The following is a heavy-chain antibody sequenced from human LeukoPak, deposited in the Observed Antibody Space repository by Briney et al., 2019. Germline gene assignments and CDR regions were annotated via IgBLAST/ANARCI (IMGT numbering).Heavy chain of an antibody. J-gene: IGHJ4*02. D-gene: IGHD1-1*01. CDR1: GGSMSHYY. Sequence: SETLSLTCTVSGGSMSHYYWSWIRQPPVKALEWIGYIYYLGSTNYKPSLKSRVTISIDTSKSQFSLRLNSVTAADTAVYYCARTGETFFDYWGQGTLVTVSS. V-gene: IGHV4-59*12. CDR2: IYYLGST. CDR3: ARTGETFFDY.